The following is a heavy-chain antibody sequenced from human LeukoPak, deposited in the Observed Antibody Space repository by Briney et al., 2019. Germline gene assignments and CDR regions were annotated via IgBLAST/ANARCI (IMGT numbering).Heavy chain of an antibody. V-gene: IGHV4-39*01. CDR2: LYYSGST. CDR3: ARWYDGVHFDY. D-gene: IGHD1-1*01. J-gene: IGHJ4*02. Sequence: SETLSLTCTVSGGSISSSSYYWGWIRQPPGKGLEWIGSLYYSGSTYYDPSLKSRVTISVDTSKNQFSLKLSSVTAADTAVYYCARWYDGVHFDYWGQGTLVTVSS. CDR1: GGSISSSSYY.